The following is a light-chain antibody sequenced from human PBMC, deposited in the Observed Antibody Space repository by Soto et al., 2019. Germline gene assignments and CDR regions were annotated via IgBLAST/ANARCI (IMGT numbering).Light chain of an antibody. J-gene: IGKJ2*01. Sequence: EIVLTQSPGTLSLSPGERATLSCRASQSVNSNYLARYQQRPGQVPRPLIYGASIRAAGVPDRLSGSGSGTDFTLTISRLEPEDYAVYYCQQSGTSPHTFGQGTKLEIK. V-gene: IGKV3-20*01. CDR2: GAS. CDR1: QSVNSNY. CDR3: QQSGTSPHT.